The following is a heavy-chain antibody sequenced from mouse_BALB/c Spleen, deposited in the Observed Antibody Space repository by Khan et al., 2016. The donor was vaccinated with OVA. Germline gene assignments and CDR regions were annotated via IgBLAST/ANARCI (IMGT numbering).Heavy chain of an antibody. CDR2: INPSSGYT. V-gene: IGHV1-4*01. Sequence: QVQLKQSGAELARPGASVKMSCKASGYIFTSYMMHWVKQRPGQGLEWIGDINPSSGYTNYNQKFKDKATLTADTSSSTAYMQLSSLTSEDSALYYCSRGGYGSFAYWGQGTLVTVSA. J-gene: IGHJ3*01. D-gene: IGHD1-1*01. CDR1: GYIFTSYM. CDR3: SRGGYGSFAY.